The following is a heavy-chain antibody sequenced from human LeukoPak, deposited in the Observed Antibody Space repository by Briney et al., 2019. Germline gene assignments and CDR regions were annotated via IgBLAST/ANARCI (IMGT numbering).Heavy chain of an antibody. D-gene: IGHD3-22*01. Sequence: PSETLSLTCAVYGGSFSGYYWSWIRQPPGKGLEWIGGINHSGSTNYNPSLKSRVTISVDTSKNQFSLKLSSVTAADTAVYYCAGAKTYYYDSSGYYDYYYGMDVWGQGTTVTVSS. CDR1: GGSFSGYY. CDR2: INHSGST. CDR3: AGAKTYYYDSSGYYDYYYGMDV. J-gene: IGHJ6*02. V-gene: IGHV4-34*01.